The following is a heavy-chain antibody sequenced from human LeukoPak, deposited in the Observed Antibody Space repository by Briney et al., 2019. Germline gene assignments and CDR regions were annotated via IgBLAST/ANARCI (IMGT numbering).Heavy chain of an antibody. V-gene: IGHV4-59*08. CDR1: GDSISRYY. CDR2: MFYSGST. D-gene: IGHD5-24*01. CDR3: ARHVRSGYNFLDY. Sequence: PSETLSLTCTVSGDSISRYYWTWIRQPPGKGLEWIGYMFYSGSTTYNPSLKSRITISVDTSKNQFSLKLSSVTAADTAVYYCARHVRSGYNFLDYWGQGNLVTVSS. J-gene: IGHJ4*02.